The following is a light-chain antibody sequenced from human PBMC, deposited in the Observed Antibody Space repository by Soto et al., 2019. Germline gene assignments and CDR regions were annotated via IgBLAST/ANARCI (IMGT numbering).Light chain of an antibody. CDR2: GAS. Sequence: DIVMTQSPATLSVSPGERVTLSCRASQSVSRNLAWYQQKPGQPPRLLIFGASTRANDIPARFSGSGSGTEFTLTISSLQSEDFAVYYCQQDKNLPPITFGQGTRLEVK. CDR3: QQDKNLPPIT. J-gene: IGKJ5*01. V-gene: IGKV3D-15*01. CDR1: QSVSRN.